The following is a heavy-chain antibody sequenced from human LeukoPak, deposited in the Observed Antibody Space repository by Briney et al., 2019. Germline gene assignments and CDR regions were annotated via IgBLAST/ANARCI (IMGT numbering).Heavy chain of an antibody. V-gene: IGHV4-34*01. CDR1: GGSFSGYY. D-gene: IGHD3-3*01. Sequence: SETLSLTCAVYGGSFSGYYWSWFRQPPGKGLEWIGEINHSGSTNYNPSLKSRVTISVDTSKNQFSLKLSSVTAADTAVYYCARAFGYYDFWSGYLPDAFDIWGQGTMVTVSS. J-gene: IGHJ3*02. CDR2: INHSGST. CDR3: ARAFGYYDFWSGYLPDAFDI.